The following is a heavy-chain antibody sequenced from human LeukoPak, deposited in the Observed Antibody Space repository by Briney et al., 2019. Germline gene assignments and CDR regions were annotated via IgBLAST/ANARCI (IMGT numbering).Heavy chain of an antibody. J-gene: IGHJ5*02. Sequence: GSLRLSCTVSGFTVSSNSMSWVRQAPGKGLEWIGSIYYSGSTYYNPSLKSRVTISVDTSKNQFSLKLSSVTAADTAVYYCASQLELTGGWFDPWGQGTLVTVSS. CDR3: ASQLELTGGWFDP. CDR1: GFTVSSNS. CDR2: IYYSGST. V-gene: IGHV4-39*07. D-gene: IGHD1-7*01.